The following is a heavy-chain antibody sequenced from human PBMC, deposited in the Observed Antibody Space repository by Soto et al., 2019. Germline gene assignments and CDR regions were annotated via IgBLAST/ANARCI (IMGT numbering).Heavy chain of an antibody. CDR3: AREGVYDISVHFFDY. D-gene: IGHD3-22*01. CDR1: GFPFSTYA. V-gene: IGHV3-30-3*01. Sequence: GGSLRLSCAASGFPFSTYAMHWVRQAPGKGLEWVVVISYDGAYKYYADSVKGRFTISRDNSKNTVYLQMSSLRPEDAAVYYCAREGVYDISVHFFDYWGQGALVTVSS. J-gene: IGHJ4*02. CDR2: ISYDGAYK.